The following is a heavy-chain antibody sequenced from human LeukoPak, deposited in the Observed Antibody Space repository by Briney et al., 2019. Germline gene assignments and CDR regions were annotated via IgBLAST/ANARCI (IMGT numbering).Heavy chain of an antibody. CDR1: GDSISSSNW. V-gene: IGHV4-4*02. J-gene: IGHJ4*02. CDR2: IYHTGST. CDR3: ARAPWDSYYNSYFDY. Sequence: PSDTLSLTCAVSGDSISSSNWWSWVRQPPGKGLEWIGEIYHTGSTNYNPSLKSRVTISIDKSKNQFSLKLSSVTAADTALYFCARAPWDSYYNSYFDYWGQGTLVTVSP. D-gene: IGHD3-10*01.